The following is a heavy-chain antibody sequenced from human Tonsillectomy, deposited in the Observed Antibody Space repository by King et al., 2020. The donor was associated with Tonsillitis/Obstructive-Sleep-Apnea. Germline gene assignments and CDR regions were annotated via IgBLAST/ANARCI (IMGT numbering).Heavy chain of an antibody. Sequence: VQLVESGGGLVKPGGSLRLSCAASGFTFSDYYMSWIRQAPGKGLEWVSYISSSGSTIYYADSVKGRFTISRDNAKNSLYLQMNSLRAEDTAVYYCAKDLGSSAWYSAYYYYYYMDVWGKGTTVTVSS. V-gene: IGHV3-11*01. CDR1: GFTFSDYY. CDR2: ISSSGSTI. J-gene: IGHJ6*03. CDR3: AKDLGSSAWYSAYYYYYYMDV. D-gene: IGHD6-19*01.